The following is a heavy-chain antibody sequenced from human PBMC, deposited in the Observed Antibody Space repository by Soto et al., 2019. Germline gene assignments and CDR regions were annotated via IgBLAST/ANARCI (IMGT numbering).Heavy chain of an antibody. V-gene: IGHV4-30-4*01. CDR3: ASHGMTRYSSSWYLDV. J-gene: IGHJ6*02. CDR1: GDSISSGDYY. CDR2: IYYSGST. D-gene: IGHD6-13*01. Sequence: QVQLQESGPGLVKPSQTLSLTCTVSGDSISSGDYYWSWIRQPPGKGLEWIGYIYYSGSTYYNPSLKSRVTISVDTSKNQFSLKLSSVTAADTAVYYCASHGMTRYSSSWYLDVWGQGTTVTVSS.